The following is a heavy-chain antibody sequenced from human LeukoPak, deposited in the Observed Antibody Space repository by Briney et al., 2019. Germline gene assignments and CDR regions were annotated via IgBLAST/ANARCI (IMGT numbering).Heavy chain of an antibody. J-gene: IGHJ4*02. CDR3: ARGVNTISFTFDY. V-gene: IGHV3-43*02. Sequence: PGGSLRLSCAASGFIFRDYSMHWVRQVPGKVLEWISLISGDGVTTYYADSVKGRFTISRDNHEDSLYLQMNTLRTEDTAFYYCARGVNTISFTFDYWARGSLVTVSS. CDR1: GFIFRDYS. D-gene: IGHD3-22*01. CDR2: ISGDGVTT.